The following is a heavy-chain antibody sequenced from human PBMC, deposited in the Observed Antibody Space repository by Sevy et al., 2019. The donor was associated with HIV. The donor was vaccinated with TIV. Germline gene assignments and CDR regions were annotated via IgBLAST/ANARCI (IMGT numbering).Heavy chain of an antibody. V-gene: IGHV1-69*13. D-gene: IGHD2-2*01. Sequence: ASVKVSCKASGGTFSSYAISWVRQAPGQGLEWMGGIIPIFGTANYAQKFQGRVTITADESTSAAYMEVSSMRSEDTAVNYCARGSYCGSTSCPGLGMDVWGQGTTVTVSS. CDR3: ARGSYCGSTSCPGLGMDV. J-gene: IGHJ6*02. CDR1: GGTFSSYA. CDR2: IIPIFGTA.